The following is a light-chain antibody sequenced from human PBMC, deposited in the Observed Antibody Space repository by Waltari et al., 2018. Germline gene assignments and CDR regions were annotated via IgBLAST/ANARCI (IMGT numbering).Light chain of an antibody. Sequence: QSALTQPASVSGSPGQSITISCSGTDSDVGAYDFVPRYQQHPGKAPHLIIYEVSNRPSGISNRFSASKSGNTASLTISGLQAEDEADYYCSSYTTSSAPGVFGTGTRVTVL. CDR2: EVS. CDR3: SSYTTSSAPGV. CDR1: DSDVGAYDF. V-gene: IGLV2-14*01. J-gene: IGLJ1*01.